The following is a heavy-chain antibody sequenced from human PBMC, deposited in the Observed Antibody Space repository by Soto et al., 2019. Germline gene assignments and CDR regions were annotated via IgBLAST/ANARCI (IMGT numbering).Heavy chain of an antibody. CDR1: GFSLSTTGVG. Sequence: QITLKESGPTLVKPTQTLTLTCTFFGFSLSTTGVGVGWIRQPPGKALEWLALIYWDDDKRYNPSLKSRLTITKDTSKNQVVLTMTNMDPVDTATYYCVQSRCGGDCLQSYSSHSYYGLDVWGQGTTVTVSS. J-gene: IGHJ6*02. CDR2: IYWDDDK. V-gene: IGHV2-5*02. CDR3: VQSRCGGDCLQSYSSHSYYGLDV. D-gene: IGHD2-21*01.